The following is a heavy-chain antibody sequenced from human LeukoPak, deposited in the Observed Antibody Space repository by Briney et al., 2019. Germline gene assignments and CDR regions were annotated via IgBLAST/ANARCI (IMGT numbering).Heavy chain of an antibody. CDR3: AIIVDTAMASPRDY. Sequence: ASETLSLTCTVSGGSISSSSYYWGWIRQPPWKGLEWIGGIYYSGSTYYNPSLKSRVTISVDTSKNQFSLKLRSVTAADTAVYYCAIIVDTAMASPRDYWGQGTLVTVSS. V-gene: IGHV4-39*07. D-gene: IGHD5-18*01. CDR1: GGSISSSSYY. CDR2: IYYSGST. J-gene: IGHJ4*02.